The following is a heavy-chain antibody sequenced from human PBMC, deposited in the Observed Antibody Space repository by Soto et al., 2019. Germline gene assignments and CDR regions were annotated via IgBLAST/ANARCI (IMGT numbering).Heavy chain of an antibody. V-gene: IGHV3-53*01. Sequence: PGGSLRLSCAASGFTVSSSYMSWVRQAPGKGLEWVSVIYSGGSTYYADSVRGRFTISRDNSKNTLYLQMNSLRPKDTAVYYCAKPYSWNYYFFDYWGQGTLVTVSS. CDR2: IYSGGST. CDR3: AKPYSWNYYFFDY. D-gene: IGHD1-26*01. J-gene: IGHJ4*02. CDR1: GFTVSSSY.